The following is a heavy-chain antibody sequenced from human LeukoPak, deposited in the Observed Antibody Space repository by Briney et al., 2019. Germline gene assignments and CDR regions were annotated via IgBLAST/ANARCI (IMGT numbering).Heavy chain of an antibody. CDR1: GFTFNSYE. V-gene: IGHV3-48*03. CDR2: ISSSGSTI. Sequence: GGSLRLSCAASGFTFNSYEMNWVRQAPGKGLEWVSYISSSGSTIYYADSVKGRFTISRDNAKKPLYVQMNSLRAEDTAVYYCARDPPRGYSYDPTLRYWGKGSTVTVSS. D-gene: IGHD5-18*01. J-gene: IGHJ6*04. CDR3: ARDPPRGYSYDPTLRY.